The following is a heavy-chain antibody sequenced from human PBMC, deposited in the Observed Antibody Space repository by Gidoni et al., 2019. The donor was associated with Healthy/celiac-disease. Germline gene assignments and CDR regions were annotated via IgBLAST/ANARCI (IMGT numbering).Heavy chain of an antibody. CDR1: GSTFDDYA. V-gene: IGHV3-9*01. CDR3: AKESVYSSSSPSFDY. D-gene: IGHD6-6*01. CDR2: ISWNSGSI. J-gene: IGHJ4*02. Sequence: EVQLVESGGGLVQPGRSLRLSCAASGSTFDDYAMHWVRQAPGKGLEWVSGISWNSGSIGYADSVNGRFTISRDNAKNSLYLQMNSLRAEDTALYYCAKESVYSSSSPSFDYWGQGTLVTVSS.